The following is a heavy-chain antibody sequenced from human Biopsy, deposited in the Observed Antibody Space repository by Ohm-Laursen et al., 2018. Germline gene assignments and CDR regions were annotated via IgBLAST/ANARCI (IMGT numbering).Heavy chain of an antibody. Sequence: SVKVSCKAPTGTFNSYGIIWVRQAPGQGLEWMGRIIPILRTTAYAQTFLGRVTITADSPTSTVDMELTSLTSDDTAVYFCAREAIGYQLPCDDWGQGALVTVSS. V-gene: IGHV1-69*11. CDR1: TGTFNSYG. D-gene: IGHD2-2*01. J-gene: IGHJ4*02. CDR2: IIPILRTT. CDR3: AREAIGYQLPCDD.